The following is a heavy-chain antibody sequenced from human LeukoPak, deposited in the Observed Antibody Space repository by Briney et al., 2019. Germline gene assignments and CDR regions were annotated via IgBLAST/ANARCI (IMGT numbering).Heavy chain of an antibody. CDR3: ARDGGLDY. V-gene: IGHV1-2*02. Sequence: ASVKVSCKSSGYTFTAYYIHWVRLAPGQGLEWMGWINPNSGGANYAQKFQGRVTMTRDTTISTTYMELSRLRSDDTAVYYCARDGGLDYWGQGTLVAVPS. J-gene: IGHJ4*02. CDR2: INPNSGGA. D-gene: IGHD3-16*01. CDR1: GYTFTAYY.